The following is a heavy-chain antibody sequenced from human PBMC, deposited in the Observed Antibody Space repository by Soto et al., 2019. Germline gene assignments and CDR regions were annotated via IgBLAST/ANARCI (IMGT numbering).Heavy chain of an antibody. CDR2: ISYRGIT. J-gene: IGHJ5*02. CDR1: GGSFSSGAYH. V-gene: IGHV4-31*03. CDR3: ARMSATGTRWFDP. Sequence: SETLSLTCTVSGGSFSSGAYHWSWVRQHRGQGLEWIASISYRGITYSNPSLKSRLSMSVDTSKNQFSLNLTSVTAADTAVYHCARMSATGTRWFDPWGQGTLVTASS. D-gene: IGHD6-13*01.